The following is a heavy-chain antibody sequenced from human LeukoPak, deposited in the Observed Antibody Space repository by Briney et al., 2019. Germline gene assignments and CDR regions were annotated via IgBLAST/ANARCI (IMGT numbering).Heavy chain of an antibody. D-gene: IGHD4-17*01. V-gene: IGHV3-9*01. CDR1: GFTFDDYA. J-gene: IGHJ4*02. Sequence: GGSLRLSCAASGFTFDDYAMHWVRQAPGKGLEWVSGISWNSGSIGYADSVKGRFTISRDNSQNTLYLQMNSLTPEDTAVYYCARDSLRGDYESPTGYWGQGTLVTVSS. CDR2: ISWNSGSI. CDR3: ARDSLRGDYESPTGY.